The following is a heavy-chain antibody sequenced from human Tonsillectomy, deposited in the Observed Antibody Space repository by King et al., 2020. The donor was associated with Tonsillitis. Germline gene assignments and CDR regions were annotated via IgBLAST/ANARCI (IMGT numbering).Heavy chain of an antibody. CDR3: ARDFFLGIRAFDF. D-gene: IGHD7-27*01. J-gene: IGHJ3*01. V-gene: IGHV3-48*01. Sequence: DVQLVESGGGLVQPGGSLRLSCAASGFTFSSYSMNWVRQAPGKGLEWVSYINSSSTSIQYADSLRGRFTISRDNAKSSVYLQMNSLRAEDTAVYYCARDFFLGIRAFDFWGQGTMVTVSS. CDR1: GFTFSSYS. CDR2: INSSSTSI.